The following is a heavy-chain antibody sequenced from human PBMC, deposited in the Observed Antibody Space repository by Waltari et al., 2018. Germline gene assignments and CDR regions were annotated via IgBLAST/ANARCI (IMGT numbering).Heavy chain of an antibody. CDR2: SYSSGSTT. CDR3: ARDPPSPNWYFDL. J-gene: IGHJ2*01. CDR1: GYSISGSNYY. V-gene: IGHV4-61*02. Sequence: QVQLQESGPGLVKPSQTLSPTCTVSGYSISGSNYYWNWLRQPAGKGLECIGRSYSSGSTTNNNPSLKSLVAISIDTSKNQFSLKLTSVTTADTAVYFCARDPPSPNWYFDLWGRGSLVTVSS.